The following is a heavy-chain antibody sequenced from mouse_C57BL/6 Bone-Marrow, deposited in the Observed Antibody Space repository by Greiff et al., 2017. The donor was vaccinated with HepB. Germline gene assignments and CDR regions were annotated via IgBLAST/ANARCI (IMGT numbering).Heavy chain of an antibody. V-gene: IGHV5-4*01. Sequence: EVQLMESGGGLVKPGGSLKLSCAASGFTFSSYAMSWVRQTPEKRLEWVATISDGGSYTYYPDNVKGRFTISRDNAKNNLYLQMSHLKAEDTAMYYCARGPYAMDYWGQGTSVTVSS. CDR3: ARGPYAMDY. J-gene: IGHJ4*01. CDR2: ISDGGSYT. CDR1: GFTFSSYA.